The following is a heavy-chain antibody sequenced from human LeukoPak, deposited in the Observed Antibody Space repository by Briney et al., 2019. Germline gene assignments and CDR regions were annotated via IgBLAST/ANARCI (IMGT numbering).Heavy chain of an antibody. J-gene: IGHJ4*02. V-gene: IGHV3-64D*09. CDR3: VKGGSGSYGYYFDY. CDR1: GFTFSSYA. Sequence: PGGSLRLSCSASGFTFSSYAMHWVRQAPGKGLEYVSAISSNGGSTYYADSVKGRFTISRDNSKNTLYLQISSLRAEDTAVYYCVKGGSGSYGYYFDYWGQGTLVTVSS. CDR2: ISSNGGST. D-gene: IGHD3-10*01.